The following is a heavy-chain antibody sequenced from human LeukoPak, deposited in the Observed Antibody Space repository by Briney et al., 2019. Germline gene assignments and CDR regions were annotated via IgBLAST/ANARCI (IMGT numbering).Heavy chain of an antibody. D-gene: IGHD3-10*01. Sequence: GASVKVSCKASGYTFTGYYMHWVRQAPGQGLEWMGWINPNSGGTNYAQKFQGRVTMTRDTSISTAYMELSRLRSDDTAVYYCARDVVRGVIPKHSFGYWGQGTLVTVSS. CDR3: ARDVVRGVIPKHSFGY. CDR1: GYTFTGYY. V-gene: IGHV1-2*02. CDR2: INPNSGGT. J-gene: IGHJ4*02.